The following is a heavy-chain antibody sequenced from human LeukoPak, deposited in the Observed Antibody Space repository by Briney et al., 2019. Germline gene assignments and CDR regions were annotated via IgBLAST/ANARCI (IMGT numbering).Heavy chain of an antibody. CDR1: GFTFSSYS. V-gene: IGHV3-21*01. D-gene: IGHD3-10*01. Sequence: GGSLRLSCAASGFTFSSYSMNWVRQAPGKGLEWVSSISSSSSYIYYADSVKGRFTISRDDAKNSLYLQMNSLRAEDTAVYYCARERAGGGFDYWGQGTLVTVSS. J-gene: IGHJ4*02. CDR2: ISSSSSYI. CDR3: ARERAGGGFDY.